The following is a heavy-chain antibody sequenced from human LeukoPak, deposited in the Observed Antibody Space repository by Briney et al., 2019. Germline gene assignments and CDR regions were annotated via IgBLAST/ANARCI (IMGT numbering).Heavy chain of an antibody. D-gene: IGHD3-22*01. V-gene: IGHV3-15*01. CDR3: AKGMIVVVPTDYFDY. Sequence: GGSLRLSCAASGFTFSNAWMSWVRQAPGKGLEWVGRIKSKTDGGTTDYAAPVKGRFTISRDDSKNTLYLQMNSLRAEDTAVYYCAKGMIVVVPTDYFDYWGQGTLVTVSS. J-gene: IGHJ4*02. CDR2: IKSKTDGGTT. CDR1: GFTFSNAW.